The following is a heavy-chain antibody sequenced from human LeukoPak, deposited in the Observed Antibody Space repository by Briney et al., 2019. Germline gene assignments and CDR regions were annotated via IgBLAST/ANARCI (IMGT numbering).Heavy chain of an antibody. CDR2: INHSGST. J-gene: IGHJ4*02. CDR1: GGSFSGYY. V-gene: IGHV4-34*01. D-gene: IGHD6-13*01. Sequence: SETLSLTCAVYGGSFSGYYWSWIRQPPGKGLEWIGEINHSGSTNYNPSLKSRVTISVDTSKNQFSLKLSSVTAADTAVYYCARAHSSSRMMADYWGQGTLVTVSS. CDR3: ARAHSSSRMMADY.